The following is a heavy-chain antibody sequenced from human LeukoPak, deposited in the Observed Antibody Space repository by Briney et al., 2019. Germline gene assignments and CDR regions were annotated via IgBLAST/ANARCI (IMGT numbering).Heavy chain of an antibody. J-gene: IGHJ5*02. Sequence: ASVKVSCKASSYTFSSYGISWVRQAPGQGLEWMGWISAYNGNTNYAQKLQGRVAMTTDTSTSTAYMELRSLRSDDTAVYYCARVFVEMATVAGPWFDPWGQGTLVTVSS. CDR3: ARVFVEMATVAGPWFDP. CDR2: ISAYNGNT. D-gene: IGHD5-24*01. CDR1: SYTFSSYG. V-gene: IGHV1-18*01.